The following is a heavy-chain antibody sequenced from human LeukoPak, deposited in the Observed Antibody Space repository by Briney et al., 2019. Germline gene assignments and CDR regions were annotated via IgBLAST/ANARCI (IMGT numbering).Heavy chain of an antibody. Sequence: GESLKISFKGSGYSFTSYWISWVRQMPGKGLGWMGRIDPSDSYTNYSPSFQGHVTISADKSISTAYLQWSSLKASDTAMYYCASRSRYGYSWDYWGQGTLVTVSS. J-gene: IGHJ4*02. V-gene: IGHV5-10-1*01. CDR2: IDPSDSYT. CDR3: ASRSRYGYSWDY. D-gene: IGHD5-18*01. CDR1: GYSFTSYW.